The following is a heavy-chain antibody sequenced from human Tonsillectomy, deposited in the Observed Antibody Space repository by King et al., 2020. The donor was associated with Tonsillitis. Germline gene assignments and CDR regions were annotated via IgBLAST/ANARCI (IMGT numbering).Heavy chain of an antibody. Sequence: QLVQSGGGVVKPGRSLRLSCTTSGYSFSSHAMHWVRQAPGKGLEWVAVISYDGSNKYYTDSVRGRFTISRDNSKNTLYLQMNSLRAEDTAVYYCARDQVPAANYYYYCMDVWGQGTTVTVSS. CDR3: ARDQVPAANYYYYCMDV. V-gene: IGHV3-30-3*01. CDR1: GYSFSSHA. D-gene: IGHD2-2*01. CDR2: ISYDGSNK. J-gene: IGHJ6*02.